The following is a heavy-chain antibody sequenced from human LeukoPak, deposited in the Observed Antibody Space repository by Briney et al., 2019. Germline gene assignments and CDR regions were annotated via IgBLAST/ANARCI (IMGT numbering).Heavy chain of an antibody. D-gene: IGHD6-6*01. CDR2: ISAYNGNT. CDR1: GYTFTSYG. J-gene: IGHJ6*02. CDR3: ARDSSIAARPPYYGMDV. Sequence: ASVKVSCKASGYTFTSYGISWVRQAPGQGLEWMGWISAYNGNTNYAQKLQGRVTMTTDTSTSTVYMELRSLRSDDTAVYYCARDSSIAARPPYYGMDVWGRGTTVTVSS. V-gene: IGHV1-18*01.